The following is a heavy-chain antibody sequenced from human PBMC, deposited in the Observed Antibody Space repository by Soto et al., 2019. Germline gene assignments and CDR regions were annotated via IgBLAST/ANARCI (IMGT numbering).Heavy chain of an antibody. CDR2: ISAYNGNT. D-gene: IGHD3-22*01. CDR1: GYTFTNYG. V-gene: IGHV1-18*01. J-gene: IGHJ6*02. Sequence: QGHLVQSGAEVKKPGASVKVSCKASGYTFTNYGITWVRQAPGQGLEWMGWISAYNGNTNYAQKLQGRVTMTTDTSTSTAYMELRSLSSDDTAVYYCARVSVVITLFLPYYVMDVWGQGTTVTVSS. CDR3: ARVSVVITLFLPYYVMDV.